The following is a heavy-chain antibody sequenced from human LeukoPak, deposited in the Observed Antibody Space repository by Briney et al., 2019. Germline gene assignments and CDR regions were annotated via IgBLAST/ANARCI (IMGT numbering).Heavy chain of an antibody. J-gene: IGHJ6*03. Sequence: PSETLSLTCTVSGYSISSGYYWGWIRQPPGKGLEWIGTIYHSGSTYYNPSLKSRVTISLDTSKNQFSLKLSSVTAADTAVYYCARETSVSTIDYYYYYMDVWGKGTTVTISS. D-gene: IGHD4-17*01. CDR3: ARETSVSTIDYYYYYMDV. CDR1: GYSISSGYY. CDR2: IYHSGST. V-gene: IGHV4-38-2*02.